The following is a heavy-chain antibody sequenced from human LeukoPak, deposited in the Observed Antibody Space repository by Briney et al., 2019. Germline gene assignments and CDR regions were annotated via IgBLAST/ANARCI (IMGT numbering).Heavy chain of an antibody. V-gene: IGHV3-72*01. J-gene: IGHJ4*02. CDR3: ARVGAAMATIDY. CDR1: GFTFTSYW. Sequence: GGSLRLSCAASGFTFTSYWMTWVRQAPGKGLEWVGRTRNKANSYTTEYAASVKGRFTISRDDSKNSLYLQMNSLKTEDTAVYYCARVGAAMATIDYWGQGTLVTVSS. CDR2: TRNKANSYTT. D-gene: IGHD5-18*01.